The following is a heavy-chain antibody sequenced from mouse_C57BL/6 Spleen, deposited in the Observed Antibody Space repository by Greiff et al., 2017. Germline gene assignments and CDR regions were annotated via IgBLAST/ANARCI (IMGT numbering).Heavy chain of an antibody. CDR3: AIYYYGPSRSYYFDY. D-gene: IGHD1-1*01. J-gene: IGHJ2*01. V-gene: IGHV1-9*01. Sequence: QVQLQQSGAELMTPGASVKLSCKAPGYTFTGYWIEWVKQRPGHGLEWIGEILPGSGSTNYNEKFKGKATFTADTSSNTAYMQLSSLTTEYSAIYYCAIYYYGPSRSYYFDYWGQGTTLTVSS. CDR1: GYTFTGYW. CDR2: ILPGSGST.